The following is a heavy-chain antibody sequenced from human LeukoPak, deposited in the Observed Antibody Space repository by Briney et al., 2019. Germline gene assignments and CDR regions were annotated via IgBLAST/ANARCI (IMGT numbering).Heavy chain of an antibody. CDR2: INHSGST. CDR3: ARKGLGIVVVPTRPGYNWFDP. J-gene: IGHJ5*02. CDR1: GGSFSGYY. D-gene: IGHD2-2*03. Sequence: SETLSLTCAVYGGSFSGYYWSWIRQPPGKGLEWIGEINHSGSTNYNPSLKSRVTISVDTSKNQFSLKLSSVTAADTAVYYCARKGLGIVVVPTRPGYNWFDPWGQGTLVTVSS. V-gene: IGHV4-34*01.